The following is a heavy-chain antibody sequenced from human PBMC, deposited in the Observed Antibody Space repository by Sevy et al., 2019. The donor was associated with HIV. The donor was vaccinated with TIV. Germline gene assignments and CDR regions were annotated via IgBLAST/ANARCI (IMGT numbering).Heavy chain of an antibody. D-gene: IGHD6-13*01. V-gene: IGHV3-23*01. J-gene: IGHJ5*02. CDR2: ISGSGGST. CDR3: ACGIAAAGTVWFDP. Sequence: GSLRLSCAASGFTFSSYAMSWVRQAPGKGLEWVSAISGSGGSTYYADSVKARFTISRDNSKNTLYLQMNSLRAEDTAVYYCACGIAAAGTVWFDPWGQGTLVTVSS. CDR1: GFTFSSYA.